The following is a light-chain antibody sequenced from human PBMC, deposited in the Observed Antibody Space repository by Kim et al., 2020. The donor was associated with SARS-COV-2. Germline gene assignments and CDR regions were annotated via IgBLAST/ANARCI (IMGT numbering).Light chain of an antibody. J-gene: IGLJ3*02. CDR2: SDG. CDR3: QVWDSGSDYLWV. V-gene: IGLV3-12*01. Sequence: SYELTQPHSVSVATAQMARITCGRNNIGGTAVHWYQQKSGQDPVLVISSDGNRPSGIPERLSGSNPGNTTTLIISRIEAGDEADYDCQVWDSGSDYLWVF. CDR1: NIGGTA.